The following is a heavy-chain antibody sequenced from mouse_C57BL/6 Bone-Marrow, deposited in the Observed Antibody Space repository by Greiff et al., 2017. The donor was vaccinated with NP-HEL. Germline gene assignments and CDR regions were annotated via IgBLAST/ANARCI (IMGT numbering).Heavy chain of an antibody. CDR3: ARNYGSSLDY. Sequence: VQLQQSGPELVKPGASVKISCKASGYAFSSSWMNWVKQRPGKGLEWIGRIYPGDGDTNYNGKFKGKATLTADKSSSTAYMQLSGLTSVDSAVNFCARNYGSSLDYWGQGTTLTVSS. D-gene: IGHD1-1*01. V-gene: IGHV1-82*01. CDR1: GYAFSSSW. CDR2: IYPGDGDT. J-gene: IGHJ2*01.